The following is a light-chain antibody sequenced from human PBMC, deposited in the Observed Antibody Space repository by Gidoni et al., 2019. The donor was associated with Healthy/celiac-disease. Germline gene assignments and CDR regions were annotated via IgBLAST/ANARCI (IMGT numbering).Light chain of an antibody. J-gene: IGLJ2*01. Sequence: SCVMTQPPPVSVDPGKTAIITFGGNNIGGKSVHWYQQKPGQAPVLGIYYDSDRPSGIPERFSCSNSGNTATLTISWVEAGDEADYYCQVWDTNSDHVVFGGGTTLTVL. V-gene: IGLV3-21*04. CDR2: YDS. CDR1: NIGGKS. CDR3: QVWDTNSDHVV.